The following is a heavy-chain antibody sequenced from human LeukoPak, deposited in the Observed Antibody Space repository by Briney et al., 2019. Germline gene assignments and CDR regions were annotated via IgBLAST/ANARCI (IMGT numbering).Heavy chain of an antibody. CDR1: GYSFTSYW. CDR2: IYPGDSDT. D-gene: IGHD3-22*01. V-gene: IGHV5-51*01. Sequence: GESLKISYKGSGYSFTSYWIGWVRQMPGKGLEWMGIIYPGDSDTRYSPSFQGQVTISADKSISTAYLQWSSLKASDTAMYYCARRDYYYDSSGYYSYFDYWGQGTLVTVSS. J-gene: IGHJ4*02. CDR3: ARRDYYYDSSGYYSYFDY.